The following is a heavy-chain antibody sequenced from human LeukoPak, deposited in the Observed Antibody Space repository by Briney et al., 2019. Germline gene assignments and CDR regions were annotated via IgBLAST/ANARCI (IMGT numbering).Heavy chain of an antibody. Sequence: SETLSLTCNVSGDSIRNYYWGWIRQTPGKGLEWIGHIYDSGSTNYNPSLKSRVTISVDTSKNQFSLKLSSVTAADTAVYYCARGPHCSSTSCYVRRAEYFQHWGQGTLVTVSS. CDR1: GDSIRNYY. J-gene: IGHJ1*01. CDR2: IYDSGST. D-gene: IGHD2-2*01. V-gene: IGHV4-59*12. CDR3: ARGPHCSSTSCYVRRAEYFQH.